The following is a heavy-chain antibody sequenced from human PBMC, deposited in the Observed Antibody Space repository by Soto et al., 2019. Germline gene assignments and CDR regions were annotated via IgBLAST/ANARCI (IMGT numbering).Heavy chain of an antibody. CDR1: GFTFSSYW. CDR3: AREPYCIGGSCYVGDAFDI. D-gene: IGHD2-15*01. CDR2: IKQDGSEK. V-gene: IGHV3-7*01. Sequence: GGSLRLSCAASGFTFSSYWMSWVRQAPGKGLEWVANIKQDGSEKYYVDSVKGRFTISRDNAKNSLYLQMNSLRADDTAVYYCAREPYCIGGSCYVGDAFDIWGQGTMVTVSS. J-gene: IGHJ3*02.